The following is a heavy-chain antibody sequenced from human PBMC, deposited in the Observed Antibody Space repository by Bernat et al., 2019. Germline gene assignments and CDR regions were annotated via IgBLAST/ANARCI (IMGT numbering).Heavy chain of an antibody. V-gene: IGHV3-33*01. CDR1: GFTFSSYG. CDR2: IWYDGSNK. D-gene: IGHD1-26*01. CDR3: ARASRPGGSCIDY. J-gene: IGHJ4*02. Sequence: VQLVESGGGVVQPGRSLRLSCAASGFTFSSYGMHWVRQAPGKGLEWVAVIWYDGSNKYYADSVKGRFTISRDNSKNTLYLQMNSLRAEDTAVYYCARASRPGGSCIDYWGQGTLVTVSS.